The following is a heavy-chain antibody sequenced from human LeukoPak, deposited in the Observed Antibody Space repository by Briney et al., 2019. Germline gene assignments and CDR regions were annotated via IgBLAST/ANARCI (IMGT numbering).Heavy chain of an antibody. Sequence: SETLSLTCAVYGGSFSGYYWSWIRQPPGKGLEWIGSIYCSGSTYYNPSLKSRVTISVDTSKNQFSLKLSSVTAADTAVYYCARDGNDILYYYYGMDVWGQGTTVTVSS. J-gene: IGHJ6*02. V-gene: IGHV4-34*01. CDR2: IYCSGST. CDR1: GGSFSGYY. D-gene: IGHD3-9*01. CDR3: ARDGNDILYYYYGMDV.